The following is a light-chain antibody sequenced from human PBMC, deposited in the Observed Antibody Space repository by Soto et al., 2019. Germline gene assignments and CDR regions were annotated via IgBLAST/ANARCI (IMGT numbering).Light chain of an antibody. CDR3: QHLHSYPLI. J-gene: IGKJ4*01. CDR2: AAS. V-gene: IGKV1-9*01. CDR1: QGISSY. Sequence: DIQLTQSPLFLSVSVGDRVTITSRASQGISSYLAWYQQKSGEAPKLLIYAASTLQSGVPSRFSGSGSGTEFTLTISSLQPEDFATYYCQHLHSYPLIFGGGTKVEIK.